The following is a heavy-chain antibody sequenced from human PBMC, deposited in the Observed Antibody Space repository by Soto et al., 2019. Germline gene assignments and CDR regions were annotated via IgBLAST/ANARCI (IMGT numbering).Heavy chain of an antibody. J-gene: IGHJ4*02. D-gene: IGHD3-3*01. Sequence: EVQLVESGGGLGKPGGSLRLSCAASGITFSNAWMSWVRQAPGKGLEWVGRIKSKSDGGTTDYAAPVKGRFTISRDDSKNTLYLQMNSLKTEDTAVYYCTTLSGPSDYFDYWGQGTLVTVSS. CDR2: IKSKSDGGTT. V-gene: IGHV3-15*01. CDR3: TTLSGPSDYFDY. CDR1: GITFSNAW.